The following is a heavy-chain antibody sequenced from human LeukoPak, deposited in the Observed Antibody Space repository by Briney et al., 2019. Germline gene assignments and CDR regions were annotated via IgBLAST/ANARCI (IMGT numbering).Heavy chain of an antibody. CDR1: GLTFSSFG. D-gene: IGHD1-14*01. CDR3: ARDLSPWETRNPDAFDI. J-gene: IGHJ3*02. Sequence: GGSLRLSCEVSGLTFSSFGMHWVRQAPGKGLDWVAFIRYDGSNKYYADSVKGRFSISRDNSRNTLYLQMNSLRAEDTAVYYCARDLSPWETRNPDAFDIWGQGTMVTVSS. CDR2: IRYDGSNK. V-gene: IGHV3-30*02.